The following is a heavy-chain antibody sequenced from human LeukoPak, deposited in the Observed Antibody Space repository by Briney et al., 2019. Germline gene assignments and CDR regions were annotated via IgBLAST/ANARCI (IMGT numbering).Heavy chain of an antibody. CDR1: VGCFSCYY. J-gene: IGHJ4*02. V-gene: IGHV4-34*01. Sequence: PSETLSLTCAVCVGCFSCYYWSSIRQPPGKGLEWIGEINHSGSTNYNPSLKSRVTISVDTSKSQFSLKLSSVTAADPAGYNCARGLEQWHFDYWGQGTLVTVSS. CDR3: ARGLEQWHFDY. CDR2: INHSGST. D-gene: IGHD6-19*01.